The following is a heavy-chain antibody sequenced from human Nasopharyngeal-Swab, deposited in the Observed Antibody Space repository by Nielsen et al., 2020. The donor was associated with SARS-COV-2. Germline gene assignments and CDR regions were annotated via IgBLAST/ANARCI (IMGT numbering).Heavy chain of an antibody. D-gene: IGHD7-27*01. V-gene: IGHV3-30*04. Sequence: GGSLRLSCAASGFTFSSYAMHWVRQAPGKGLEWVAVISYDGSNKYYAGSVKGRFTISRDNSKNTLYLQMNSLRAEDTAVYYCARALWGSYYYGMDVWGQGTTVTVSS. CDR2: ISYDGSNK. CDR3: ARALWGSYYYGMDV. CDR1: GFTFSSYA. J-gene: IGHJ6*02.